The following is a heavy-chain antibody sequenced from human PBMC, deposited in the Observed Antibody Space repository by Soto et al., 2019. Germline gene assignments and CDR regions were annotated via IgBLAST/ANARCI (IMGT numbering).Heavy chain of an antibody. V-gene: IGHV4-59*08. J-gene: IGHJ4*02. Sequence: PSETLSLTCTVSGGSISSYYWSWIRQPPGKGLEWIGYIYYSGSTNYNPSLKSRVTISVDTSKNQFSLKLSSVTAADTAVYYCARHLLWFGELSLVFDYWGQGTLVTVSS. CDR1: GGSISSYY. CDR3: ARHLLWFGELSLVFDY. CDR2: IYYSGST. D-gene: IGHD3-10*01.